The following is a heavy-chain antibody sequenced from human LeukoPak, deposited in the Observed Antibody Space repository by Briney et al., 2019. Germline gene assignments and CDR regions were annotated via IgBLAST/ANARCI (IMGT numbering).Heavy chain of an antibody. J-gene: IGHJ6*04. CDR1: GYTFTGYY. CDR3: ARDHRIFGVVIIGMDV. CDR2: INPNSGGT. D-gene: IGHD3-3*01. V-gene: IGHV1-2*02. Sequence: ASVKVSCKASGYTFTGYYMHWVRQAPGQGLEWMGWINPNSGGTNYAQKFQGRVTMTRDTSISTAYMGLSRLRSDDTAVYYCARDHRIFGVVIIGMDVWGKGTTVTVSS.